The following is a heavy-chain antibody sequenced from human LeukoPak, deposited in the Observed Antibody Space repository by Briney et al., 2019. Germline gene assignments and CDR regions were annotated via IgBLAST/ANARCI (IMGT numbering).Heavy chain of an antibody. CDR3: ARRGWLQSNWFDP. V-gene: IGHV3-30*04. CDR1: GFTFSSYA. J-gene: IGHJ5*02. D-gene: IGHD5-24*01. Sequence: PGGSLRLSCAASGFTFSSYAMHWVRQAPGKGLERVAVISYDGSNKYYADSVKGRFTISRDNSKNTLYLQMNSLRAEDTAVYYCARRGWLQSNWFDPWGQGTLVTVSS. CDR2: ISYDGSNK.